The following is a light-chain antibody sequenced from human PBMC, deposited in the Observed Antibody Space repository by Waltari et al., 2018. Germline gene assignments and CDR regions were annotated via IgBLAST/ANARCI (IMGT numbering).Light chain of an antibody. Sequence: QSALTQPASVSGSPGQSITISCTGTSSDVGAYNSVSWYQQHPGKAPKLMIDDVTNLPSGVAHLFSASKSGNTASLTISGLQADDEADYYCRSYTSSFTVVFGGGTKLTVL. V-gene: IGLV2-14*03. J-gene: IGLJ3*02. CDR1: SSDVGAYNS. CDR3: RSYTSSFTVV. CDR2: DVT.